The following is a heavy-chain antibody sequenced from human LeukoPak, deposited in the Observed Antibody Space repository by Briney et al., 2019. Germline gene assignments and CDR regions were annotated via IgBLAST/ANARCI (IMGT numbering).Heavy chain of an antibody. CDR3: AREGEMATQGFDI. V-gene: IGHV1-18*01. Sequence: GASVKVSCKASGYTFTSYGISLVRQAPGRGLEWMGWISAYNGNTNYAQKFQGRVTMTRDTSTSTVYMELSSLRSEDTAVYYCAREGEMATQGFDIWGQGTMVTVSS. D-gene: IGHD5-24*01. CDR2: ISAYNGNT. CDR1: GYTFTSYG. J-gene: IGHJ3*02.